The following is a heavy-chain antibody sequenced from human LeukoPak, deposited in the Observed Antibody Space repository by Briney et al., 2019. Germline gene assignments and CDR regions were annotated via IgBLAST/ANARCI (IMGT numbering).Heavy chain of an antibody. CDR3: AKDRMVTTGLGALDI. V-gene: IGHV3-23*01. CDR1: GFTFITYA. Sequence: SGGSLRLSCAASGFTFITYAMSWVRQAPGKGLEWVSVISGSGGPTYYADSVKGRFTISRDNSKNTLFLQMNTLRAEDTAVYYCAKDRMVTTGLGALDIWGPGTLVTVSS. J-gene: IGHJ3*02. CDR2: ISGSGGPT. D-gene: IGHD4-17*01.